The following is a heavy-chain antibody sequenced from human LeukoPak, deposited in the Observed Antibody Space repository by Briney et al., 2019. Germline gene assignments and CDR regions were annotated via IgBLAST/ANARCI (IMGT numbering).Heavy chain of an antibody. CDR2: TYYRSKWYN. CDR1: GDSVSSNSAA. J-gene: IGHJ5*02. Sequence: SQTPSLTCAISGDSVSSNSAAWNWIRQSPSRGLEWLGRTYYRSKWYNDYAVSLKSRITINPDTSKNQFSLQLNSVTPEDTAVYYCVRSSSWYLWFDPWGQGTLVTVSS. V-gene: IGHV6-1*01. CDR3: VRSSSWYLWFDP. D-gene: IGHD6-13*01.